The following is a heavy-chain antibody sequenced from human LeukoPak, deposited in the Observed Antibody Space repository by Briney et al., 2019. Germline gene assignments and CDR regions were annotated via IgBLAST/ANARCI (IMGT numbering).Heavy chain of an antibody. CDR1: GDSISTNIAA. Sequence: SQTLSLTCAISGDSISTNIAAWNWIRQSPSRGLEWLGRTRYRSKWYNDHAGSVKSRIIISPDTSKNQFSLHLNSVTPEDTAVYYCARDENWAFDSWGQGTLVTVSS. J-gene: IGHJ4*02. CDR2: TRYRSKWYN. D-gene: IGHD7-27*01. V-gene: IGHV6-1*01. CDR3: ARDENWAFDS.